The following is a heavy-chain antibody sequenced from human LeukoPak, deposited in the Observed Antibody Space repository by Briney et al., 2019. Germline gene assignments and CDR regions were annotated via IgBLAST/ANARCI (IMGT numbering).Heavy chain of an antibody. CDR3: ARPQGYGSGTYAFDI. CDR1: GFTFSSYA. D-gene: IGHD3-10*01. Sequence: GRSLRLSCAASGFTFSSYAMHWVRQAPGKGLEWVAVIWYDGSNKYYADSVKGRLTISRDNSKNTLYLQMNSLRAEDTAVYYCARPQGYGSGTYAFDIWGQGTMVTVSS. J-gene: IGHJ3*02. CDR2: IWYDGSNK. V-gene: IGHV3-33*01.